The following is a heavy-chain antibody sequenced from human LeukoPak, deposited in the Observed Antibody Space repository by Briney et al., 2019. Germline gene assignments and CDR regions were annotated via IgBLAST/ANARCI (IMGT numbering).Heavy chain of an antibody. CDR3: AKDDGSGAFYFDY. J-gene: IGHJ4*02. CDR1: GFTFSSYS. Sequence: GGSLRLSCAASGFTFSSYSMNWVRQAPGKGLEWVSYISSSSSTIYYADSVKGRFTISRDNAKNSLYLQMNSLRAEDTAVYYCAKDDGSGAFYFDYWGQGTLVTVSS. V-gene: IGHV3-48*01. D-gene: IGHD3-10*01. CDR2: ISSSSSTI.